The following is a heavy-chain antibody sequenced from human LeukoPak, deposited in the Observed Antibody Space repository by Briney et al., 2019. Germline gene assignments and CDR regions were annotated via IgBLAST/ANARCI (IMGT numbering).Heavy chain of an antibody. J-gene: IGHJ4*02. V-gene: IGHV3-53*01. CDR2: IYSGGST. CDR3: AREIYVDTAVVSESYFDY. D-gene: IGHD5-18*01. CDR1: GFTVSSNY. Sequence: GGSLRLSCAASGFTVSSNYMSWVRQAPGKGLEWVSVIYSGGSTYHADSVKGRFTISRDNSKNTLYLQMNSLRAEDTAVYYCAREIYVDTAVVSESYFDYWGQGTLVTVSS.